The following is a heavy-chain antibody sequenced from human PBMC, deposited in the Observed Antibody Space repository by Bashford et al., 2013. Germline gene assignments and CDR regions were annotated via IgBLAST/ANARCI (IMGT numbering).Heavy chain of an antibody. CDR3: ARPPRPGTARNAFDI. J-gene: IGHJ3*02. CDR2: VYTGGST. CDR1: GGSISRYY. V-gene: IGHV4-4*07. Sequence: SETLSLTCTVSGGSISRYYWGWIRQLAGKELEWMGRVYTGGSTNYNPSLKSRVTMSVDTSKNQFSLKLSSVIAADTAVYYCARPPRPGTARNAFDIWGQGTMVTVSS. D-gene: IGHD1-7*01.